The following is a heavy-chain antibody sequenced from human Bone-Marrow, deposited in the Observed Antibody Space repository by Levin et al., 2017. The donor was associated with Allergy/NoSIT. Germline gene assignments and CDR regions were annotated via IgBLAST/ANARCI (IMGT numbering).Heavy chain of an antibody. D-gene: IGHD3-3*01. CDR1: GFTFSGSA. CDR3: TRLYEGY. Sequence: GESLKISCAASGFTFSGSAMHWVRQASGKGLEWVGRIRSKANSYATAYAASVKGRFTISRDDSKNTAYLQMNSLKTEDTAVYYCTRLYEGYWGQGTLVTVSS. CDR2: IRSKANSYAT. V-gene: IGHV3-73*01. J-gene: IGHJ4*02.